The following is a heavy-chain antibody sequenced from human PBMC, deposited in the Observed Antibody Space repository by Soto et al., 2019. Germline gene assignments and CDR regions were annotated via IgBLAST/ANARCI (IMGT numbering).Heavy chain of an antibody. CDR3: ARHRSVTAAADHGMDV. CDR1: GYNFSIYW. D-gene: IGHD2-2*01. J-gene: IGHJ6*02. V-gene: IGHV5-51*01. CDR2: IYPGDSDA. Sequence: GEPLKICFKGSGYNFSIYWIALVRQIPGKGLEWMGIIYPGDSDAIYNPSFQGQITISADKSINTAYLQWSSLKASATAMYYCARHRSVTAAADHGMDVWAQGTTVTVSS.